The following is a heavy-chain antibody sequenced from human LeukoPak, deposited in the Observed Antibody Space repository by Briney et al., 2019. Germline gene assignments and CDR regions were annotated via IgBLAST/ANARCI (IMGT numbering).Heavy chain of an antibody. Sequence: GGSLRLSCAASGFTFSSYAMHWVRQAPGKGLEWVSAISGSGGSTYYADSVKGRFTISRDNSKNTLYLQMNSLRAEDTAVYYCAKMGRDGYYYYGMDVWGQGTTVTVSS. CDR1: GFTFSSYA. J-gene: IGHJ6*02. CDR2: ISGSGGST. D-gene: IGHD1-26*01. V-gene: IGHV3-23*01. CDR3: AKMGRDGYYYYGMDV.